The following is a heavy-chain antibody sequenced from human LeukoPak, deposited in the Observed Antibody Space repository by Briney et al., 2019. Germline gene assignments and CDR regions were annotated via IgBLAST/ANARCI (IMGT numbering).Heavy chain of an antibody. V-gene: IGHV4-38-2*02. CDR3: ARGPCSGGSCHFDY. D-gene: IGHD2-15*01. J-gene: IGHJ4*02. CDR2: IYHSGST. CDR1: GYSISSGYY. Sequence: PSETLSLTCTVSGYSISSGYYWGWIRQPPGKGLEWIGSIYHSGSTYYNPSLKSRVTISVDTSKNQFSLKLSSVTAADTAVYYCARGPCSGGSCHFDYWGQGTLVTVSS.